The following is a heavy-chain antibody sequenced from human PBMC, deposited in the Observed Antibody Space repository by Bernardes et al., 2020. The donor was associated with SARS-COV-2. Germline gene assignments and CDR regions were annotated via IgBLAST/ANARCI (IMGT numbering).Heavy chain of an antibody. Sequence: GGSLRLSCAASGFTFRNYVMSWVRQAPGKGLEWLSTLSVSGNSYYADSVKGRFTISSDISKNTLYLQMNSLRADDTAVYYCAKDFWVLQPKDAFDMWGQGTMVTVSS. CDR3: AKDFWVLQPKDAFDM. D-gene: IGHD6-13*01. V-gene: IGHV3-23*01. J-gene: IGHJ3*02. CDR2: LSVSGNS. CDR1: GFTFRNYV.